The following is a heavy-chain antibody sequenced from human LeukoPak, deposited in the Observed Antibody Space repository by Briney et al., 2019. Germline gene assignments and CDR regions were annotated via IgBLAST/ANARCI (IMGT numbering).Heavy chain of an antibody. Sequence: SQTLSLPCTVSGGSISSGSYYWSWIRQPAGKGLEWIGRIYTSGSTNYNPSLKSRVTISVDTSKSQFSLKLRSVTAADTAVYYCAREPVGYYGSGSYYDSHYYYYYMDVWGKGTTVTVSS. D-gene: IGHD3-10*01. J-gene: IGHJ6*03. CDR2: IYTSGST. V-gene: IGHV4-61*02. CDR3: AREPVGYYGSGSYYDSHYYYYYMDV. CDR1: GGSISSGSYY.